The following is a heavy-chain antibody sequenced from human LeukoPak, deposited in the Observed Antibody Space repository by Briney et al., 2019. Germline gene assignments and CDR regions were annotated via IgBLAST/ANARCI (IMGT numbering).Heavy chain of an antibody. CDR1: GFTFSSYA. Sequence: GGSLRLSCAASGFTFSSYAMHWVRQAPGKGLEWVAVISYDGSNKYYADSVKGRSTISRDNSKNTLYLQMNSLRAEDTAVYYRARGGFCSSTSCPYWFGPWGQGTLVTVSS. V-gene: IGHV3-30-3*01. J-gene: IGHJ5*02. CDR2: ISYDGSNK. D-gene: IGHD2-2*01. CDR3: ARGGFCSSTSCPYWFGP.